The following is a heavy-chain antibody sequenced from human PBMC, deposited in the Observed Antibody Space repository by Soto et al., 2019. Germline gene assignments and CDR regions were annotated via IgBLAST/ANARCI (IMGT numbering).Heavy chain of an antibody. CDR2: ISGSGGST. V-gene: IGHV3-23*01. CDR1: GFTFSSYA. Sequence: GGPLRLSCAASGFTFSSYAMSWVRQAPGKGLEWVSAISGSGGSTYYADSVKGRFTISRDNSKNTLYLQMNSLRAEDTAVYYCAMVLYYDFWSGYFSFDYWGQGTLVTVSS. CDR3: AMVLYYDFWSGYFSFDY. J-gene: IGHJ4*02. D-gene: IGHD3-3*01.